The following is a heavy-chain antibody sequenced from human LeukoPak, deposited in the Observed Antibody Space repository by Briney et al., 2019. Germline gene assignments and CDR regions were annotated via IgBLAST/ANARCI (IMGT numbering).Heavy chain of an antibody. CDR3: ARNVGGFDSSGYYYLPWFDY. CDR1: GFTFSDYY. D-gene: IGHD3-22*01. Sequence: GGSLRLSCAASGFTFSDYYMSWIRQAPGKGLEWVSYISNTDDKMFYADSVKGRFTISRDNSKNSLCLQMNSLRAEDTAIYYCARNVGGFDSSGYYYLPWFDYWGQGTLVAVSS. J-gene: IGHJ4*02. CDR2: ISNTDDKM. V-gene: IGHV3-11*04.